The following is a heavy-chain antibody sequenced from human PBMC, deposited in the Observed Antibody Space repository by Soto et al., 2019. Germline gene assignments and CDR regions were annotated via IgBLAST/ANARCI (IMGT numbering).Heavy chain of an antibody. J-gene: IGHJ4*02. CDR2: INPNSGDT. CDR3: AVAGLPFEY. V-gene: IGHV1-2*02. D-gene: IGHD2-15*01. Sequence: QVQLVQSGAEVKKPGASVKVSCKASGYTFTGYYIHCVRQSPGQGLGWMALINPNSGDTNYAQKFQSRVTLTRDTSINAVYMEVTSLRFDDTAVYYCAVAGLPFEYWGQGTLVTVFS. CDR1: GYTFTGYY.